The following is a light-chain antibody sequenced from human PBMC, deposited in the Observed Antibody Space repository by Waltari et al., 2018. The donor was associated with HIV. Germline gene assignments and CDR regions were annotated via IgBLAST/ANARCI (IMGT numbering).Light chain of an antibody. J-gene: IGLJ2*01. Sequence: SYELTHPPSLSVSPGQTARITCSGDALPKQYAYWYQQKPGQAPVLVIYKDSERPSGIPERFSGSSSGTTVTLTISGVQAEDEADYYCQSADSSGTYPVVFGGGTKLTVL. V-gene: IGLV3-25*03. CDR2: KDS. CDR3: QSADSSGTYPVV. CDR1: ALPKQY.